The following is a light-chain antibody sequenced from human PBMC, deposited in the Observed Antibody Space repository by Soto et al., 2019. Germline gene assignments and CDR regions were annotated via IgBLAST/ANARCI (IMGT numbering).Light chain of an antibody. CDR1: QSIVRW. Sequence: IHMTHSPSTLSASVGDRVTITSRASQSIVRWMAWYQQKPGKAPKLLIYDASSLETGVPSRFSGSRSGTEFTLTISSVQPDDFATYYCQHYHSYSWTLGQGTKVDIK. V-gene: IGKV1-5*01. CDR3: QHYHSYSWT. CDR2: DAS. J-gene: IGKJ1*01.